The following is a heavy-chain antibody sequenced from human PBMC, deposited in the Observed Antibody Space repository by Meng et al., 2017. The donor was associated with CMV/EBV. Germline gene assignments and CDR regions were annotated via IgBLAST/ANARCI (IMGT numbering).Heavy chain of an antibody. CDR1: GFTFGDYA. CDR2: IRSKAYGGTT. V-gene: IGHV3-49*04. D-gene: IGHD2-15*01. Sequence: GESLKISCTASGFTFGDYAMSWVRQAPGKGLEWVGFIRSKAYGGTTEYAASVKGRFTISRHDSKSIAYLQMNSLKTEDTAVYYCTRDLPSLRYCSGGSCYSYDYWGQGTLVTVSS. J-gene: IGHJ4*02. CDR3: TRDLPSLRYCSGGSCYSYDY.